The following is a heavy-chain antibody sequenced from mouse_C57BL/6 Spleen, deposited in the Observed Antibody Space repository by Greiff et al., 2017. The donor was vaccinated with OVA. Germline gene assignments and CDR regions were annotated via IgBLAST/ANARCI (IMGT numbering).Heavy chain of an antibody. J-gene: IGHJ2*01. CDR1: GYTFTSYW. CDR3: ARRARYSNSHFDY. V-gene: IGHV1-59*01. Sequence: VQLQQPGAELVRPGTSVKLSCKASGYTFTSYWMHWVKQRPGQGLEWIGVIDPSDSYTNYNQKFKGKATLTVDTSSSTAYMQLSSLTSEDSAVYYCARRARYSNSHFDYWGQGTTLTVSS. CDR2: IDPSDSYT. D-gene: IGHD2-5*01.